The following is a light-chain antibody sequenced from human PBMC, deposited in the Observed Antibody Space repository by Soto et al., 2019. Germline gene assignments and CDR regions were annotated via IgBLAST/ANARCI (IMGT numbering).Light chain of an antibody. J-gene: IGKJ4*02. CDR1: QSVSSSY. V-gene: IGKV3-20*01. Sequence: EIVLTQSPGTLSLSPGERATLSCRASQSVSSSYLAWYQQKPGQAPRLLIYGASSRATGIPDRFSGSGSGTNFTLTIRRLEPEDVGVYYFQQYGSSRALTFGGGTKVEIK. CDR2: GAS. CDR3: QQYGSSRALT.